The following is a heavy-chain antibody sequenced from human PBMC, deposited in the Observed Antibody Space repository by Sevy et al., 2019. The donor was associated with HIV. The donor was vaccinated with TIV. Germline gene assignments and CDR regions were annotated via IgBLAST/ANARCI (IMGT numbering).Heavy chain of an antibody. J-gene: IGHJ6*02. Sequence: GGYLRLSCAVSGFAVSDNCMSWVRQSPGKGLEWVSVIFSGGRTSYAESVKGRFTVSRDGSKNTLYLQMDNLRAEDTATYSWTRDRVVHNDYIFVAYYYGMDVWGQGTTVIVSS. D-gene: IGHD4-4*01. V-gene: IGHV3-53*01. CDR3: TRDRVVHNDYIFVAYYYGMDV. CDR1: GFAVSDNC. CDR2: IFSGGRT.